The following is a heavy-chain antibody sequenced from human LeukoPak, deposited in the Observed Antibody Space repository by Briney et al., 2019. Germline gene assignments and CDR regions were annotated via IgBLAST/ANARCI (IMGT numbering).Heavy chain of an antibody. Sequence: GGSLRLSCAASGFTFSSYWMHWVRQDPGKGLLWVSRINIDGRSTSCAPSVTGRFTMSRDNAKNTVYLQMNSLRAEDTAVYYCVRDVWGDRDGFFEYWGQGTLVTVSS. CDR2: INIDGRST. V-gene: IGHV3-74*01. J-gene: IGHJ4*02. CDR3: VRDVWGDRDGFFEY. CDR1: GFTFSSYW. D-gene: IGHD2-21*01.